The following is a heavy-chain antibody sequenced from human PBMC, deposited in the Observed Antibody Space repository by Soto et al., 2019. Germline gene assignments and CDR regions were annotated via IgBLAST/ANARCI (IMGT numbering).Heavy chain of an antibody. CDR2: ISAYNGNT. Sequence: GASVKVSCKASGYTFTSYGISWVRQAPGQGLEWMGWISAYNGNTNYAQKLQGRVTMTTDTSTSTAYMELRSLRSDDTAVYYCARDGVRFLEWLPSAYYFDYWGQGTLVTVSS. CDR3: ARDGVRFLEWLPSAYYFDY. V-gene: IGHV1-18*01. CDR1: GYTFTSYG. J-gene: IGHJ4*02. D-gene: IGHD3-3*01.